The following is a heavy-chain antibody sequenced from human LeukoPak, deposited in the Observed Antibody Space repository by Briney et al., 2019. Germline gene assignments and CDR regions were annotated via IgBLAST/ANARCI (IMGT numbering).Heavy chain of an antibody. D-gene: IGHD1-14*01. CDR2: IHPGGST. J-gene: IGHJ5*02. Sequence: PSETLSLTCAVYGGSLRADFWSWIRQPPGKGLEWIWDIHPGGSTKYNPSLESRVTISVDTSKNQFSLRLTSVTAADTAVYYCARAPDRIRFDPWGQGALVTVSS. CDR1: GGSLRADF. CDR3: ARAPDRIRFDP. V-gene: IGHV4-34*01.